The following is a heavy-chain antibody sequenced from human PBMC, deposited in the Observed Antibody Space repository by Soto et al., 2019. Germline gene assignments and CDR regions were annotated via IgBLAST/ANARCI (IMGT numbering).Heavy chain of an antibody. CDR3: ARGPSCGGDCYLFDY. D-gene: IGHD2-21*02. CDR2: INPSGGRT. J-gene: IGHJ4*02. Sequence: QGLLVQSGAEVTRPAASVNVSCKASGYTFNSYYRHWVLQAPGQGLDWLALINPSGGRTKYAQIFHGRVILTRDTSTGTVDMELSSLTSEDTAIYCCARGPSCGGDCYLFDYWGQGTQVTVSS. CDR1: GYTFNSYY. V-gene: IGHV1-46*02.